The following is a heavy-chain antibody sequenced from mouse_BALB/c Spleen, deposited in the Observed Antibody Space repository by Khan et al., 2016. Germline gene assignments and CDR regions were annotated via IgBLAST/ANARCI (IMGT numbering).Heavy chain of an antibody. Sequence: EVELVESGGGLVQPGGSLKLSCAASGFDFSRYWMSWVRQAPGKGLEWIGEINPDSSTINYSPSLKDKFIISRDHAKNTLYLQMSKVRSEDTALYYGARLYYYGCVDYWGQGTTRTVSS. CDR3: ARLYYYGCVDY. D-gene: IGHD1-1*01. CDR2: INPDSSTI. V-gene: IGHV4-1*02. CDR1: GFDFSRYW. J-gene: IGHJ2*01.